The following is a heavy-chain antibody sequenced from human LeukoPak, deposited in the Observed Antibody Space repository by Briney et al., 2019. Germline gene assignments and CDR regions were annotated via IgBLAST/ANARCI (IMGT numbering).Heavy chain of an antibody. CDR2: IDPSGGST. CDR1: GYTFTSYY. Sequence: ASVKVSCKASGYTFTSYYIHWVRQAPGQGLEWMGIIDPSGGSTKNAQKFQGRVTMTRNTSTTTAYMELNSLGSEDTAVYYCARGGFYDGRGFYFYNGMDVWGQGTTVTVSS. J-gene: IGHJ6*02. V-gene: IGHV1-46*01. D-gene: IGHD3-22*01. CDR3: ARGGFYDGRGFYFYNGMDV.